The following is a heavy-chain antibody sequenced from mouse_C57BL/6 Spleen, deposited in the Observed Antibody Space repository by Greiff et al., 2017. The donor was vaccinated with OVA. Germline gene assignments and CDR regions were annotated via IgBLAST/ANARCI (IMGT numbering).Heavy chain of an antibody. V-gene: IGHV1-50*01. CDR2: IDPSDSYT. D-gene: IGHD1-1*01. CDR1: GYTFTSSW. CDR3: AREKYYGRSYRDY. J-gene: IGHJ2*01. Sequence: QVQLQQPGAELVKPGASVKLSCKASGYTFTSSWLPWVKQRPGPGLEWIGEIDPSDSYTNYNQKFKGKATLTVDTSSSTAYMQLRSLTSEDAAVYYCAREKYYGRSYRDYWGQGTTLTVSS.